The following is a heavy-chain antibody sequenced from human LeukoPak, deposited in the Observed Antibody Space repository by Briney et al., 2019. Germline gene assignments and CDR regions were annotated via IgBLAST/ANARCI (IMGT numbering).Heavy chain of an antibody. V-gene: IGHV4-34*01. J-gene: IGHJ4*02. D-gene: IGHD4-17*01. Sequence: SETLSLTCAVYGGSFSGYYWSWIRQPPGKGLEWIGEINHSGSTNYNPSLKSRVTISVDTSKNQFSLKLSSVTAADTAVYYCARGGYGDDHYFDYWGQGTLVTVSS. CDR3: ARGGYGDDHYFDY. CDR2: INHSGST. CDR1: GGSFSGYY.